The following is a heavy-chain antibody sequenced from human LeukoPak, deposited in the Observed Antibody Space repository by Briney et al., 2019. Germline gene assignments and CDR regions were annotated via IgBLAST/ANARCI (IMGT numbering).Heavy chain of an antibody. CDR3: ARGSVLLWFGTLDY. CDR1: GFTVSSNY. J-gene: IGHJ4*02. V-gene: IGHV3-66*01. D-gene: IGHD3-10*01. CDR2: IYSGGST. Sequence: PGGSLRLSCAASGFTVSSNYMSWVRQAPGKGLEWVSVIYSGGSTYYADSVKGRFTISRDNSKNTLYLQMNSLRAEDTAVYYCARGSVLLWFGTLDYWGQGTLVTVSS.